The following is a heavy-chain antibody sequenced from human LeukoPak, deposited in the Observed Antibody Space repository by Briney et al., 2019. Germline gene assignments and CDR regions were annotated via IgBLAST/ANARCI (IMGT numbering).Heavy chain of an antibody. CDR3: AKQGGGLRFLEWFFLRDLPLNY. CDR1: GGSFSGYY. D-gene: IGHD3-3*01. V-gene: IGHV4-34*01. J-gene: IGHJ4*02. CDR2: INHSGST. Sequence: SETLSLTCAVYGGSFSGYYWSWIRQPPGKGLEWIGEINHSGSTNYNPSLKSRVTISVDTSKNQFSLKLSSVTAADTAVYYCAKQGGGLRFLEWFFLRDLPLNYWGQGTLVTVSS.